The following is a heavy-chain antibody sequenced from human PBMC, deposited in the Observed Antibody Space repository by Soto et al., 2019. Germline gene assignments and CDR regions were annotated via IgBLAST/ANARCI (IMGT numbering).Heavy chain of an antibody. Sequence: SLRLSCAASGLPISNAWMNWVRQAPGKGLEWVGRIKTKSEGGPTDYAAAVKGRFTVSRDDSKNTLYLQMNSLKTEDTAVYYCTTGSVEGVWGQGTTVTVSS. V-gene: IGHV3-15*07. CDR3: TTGSVEGV. CDR1: GLPISNAW. CDR2: IKTKSEGGPT. J-gene: IGHJ6*02.